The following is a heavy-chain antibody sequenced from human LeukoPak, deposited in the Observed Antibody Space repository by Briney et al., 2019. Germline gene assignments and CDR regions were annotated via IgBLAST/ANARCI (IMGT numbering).Heavy chain of an antibody. J-gene: IGHJ4*02. V-gene: IGHV3-7*01. CDR2: IKQDGSEK. CDR3: ARIHYYGSGSFDY. Sequence: GGSLRLSCAASLDTFISYWMSSGPQAPGKGLEWVAHIKQDGSEKYYVDSVKGRFTISRDNAKNSLYLQINSLSAEDTAVYYCARIHYYGSGSFDYWGQGTLVTVSS. D-gene: IGHD3-10*01. CDR1: LDTFISYW.